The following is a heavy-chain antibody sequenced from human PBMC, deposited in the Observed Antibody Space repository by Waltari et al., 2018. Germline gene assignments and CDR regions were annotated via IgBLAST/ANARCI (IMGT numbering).Heavy chain of an antibody. D-gene: IGHD6-6*01. CDR2: LTASGLM. J-gene: IGHJ6*02. CDR1: GFPFSTYT. CDR3: AKDEGARLAPTFGMDA. V-gene: IGHV3-23*01. Sequence: EMQLLESGGALVQPGGSLRLSCAASGFPFSTYTMNWVRQAPGKGLELVAVLTASGLMDYGDSVKGRFIISRDNSKNILYLEMYRLRVEDTATYYCAKDEGARLAPTFGMDAWGQGTTVIVSS.